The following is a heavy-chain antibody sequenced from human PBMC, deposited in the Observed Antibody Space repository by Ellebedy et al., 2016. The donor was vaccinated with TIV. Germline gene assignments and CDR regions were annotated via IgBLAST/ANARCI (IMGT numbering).Heavy chain of an antibody. CDR2: MNPNSGNT. J-gene: IGHJ6*03. CDR1: GYTFTSYD. CDR3: ARGSRGGDYSRYYMDV. Sequence: ASVKVSCXASGYTFTSYDINWVRQATGQGLEWMGWMNPNSGNTGYAQKFQGRVTMTRNTSISTAYMELRSLRSDDTAVYYCARGSRGGDYSRYYMDVWGKGTTVTVSS. D-gene: IGHD3-10*01. V-gene: IGHV1-8*01.